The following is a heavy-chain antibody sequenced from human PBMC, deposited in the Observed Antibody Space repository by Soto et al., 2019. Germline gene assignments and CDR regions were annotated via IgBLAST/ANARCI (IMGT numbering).Heavy chain of an antibody. CDR1: GGSISSSSCH. CDR2: IKYSEST. CDR3: ARASSSSSAADY. J-gene: IGHJ4*02. D-gene: IGHD6-6*01. Sequence: SETLSLTCTVSGGSISSSSCHWGWIRQPPGKGLEWIGNIKYSESTYYNPSLKSRVIISIDTSKNQFAMKLSSVTAADTAVYYCARASSSSSAADYWGQGTLVTVSS. V-gene: IGHV4-39*06.